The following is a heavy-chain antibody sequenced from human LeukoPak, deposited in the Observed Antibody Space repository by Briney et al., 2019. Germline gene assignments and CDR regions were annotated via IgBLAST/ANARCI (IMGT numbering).Heavy chain of an antibody. CDR2: IYYSGST. CDR3: ARALSSSWYLRPAYFDY. CDR1: GISISSGYY. V-gene: IGHV4-38-2*02. Sequence: SETLSLTCTVSGISISSGYYWGWIRQPPGKGLEWIGSIYYSGSTYYNPSLKSRVTISVDTSKNQFSLKLSSVTAADTAVYYCARALSSSWYLRPAYFDYWGQGTLVTVSS. D-gene: IGHD6-13*01. J-gene: IGHJ4*02.